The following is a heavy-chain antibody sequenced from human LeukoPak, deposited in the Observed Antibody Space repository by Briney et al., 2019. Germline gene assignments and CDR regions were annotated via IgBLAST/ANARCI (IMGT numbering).Heavy chain of an antibody. D-gene: IGHD6-13*01. Sequence: GGSLRLSCAASGCTFDDSGMSWVRQAPGKGLEWVSGMNWNGGSTGYADSVKGRFTISRDNAKNSLYLQMNSLRAEDTALYYCARGGAAAATDYWGQGTLVTVSS. V-gene: IGHV3-20*04. J-gene: IGHJ4*02. CDR3: ARGGAAAATDY. CDR2: MNWNGGST. CDR1: GCTFDDSG.